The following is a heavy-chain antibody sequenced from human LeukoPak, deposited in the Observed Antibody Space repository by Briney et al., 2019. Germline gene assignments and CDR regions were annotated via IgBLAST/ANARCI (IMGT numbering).Heavy chain of an antibody. CDR3: TTGYNSGSDY. CDR1: GFTFSNAW. V-gene: IGHV3-15*01. Sequence: GSLRLSCAASGFTFSNAWMSWVRQAPGKGLEWVGRIKTKSDGGTTDYAAPVKGRFTISRDDSKNTLYLQMNSLKTEDTAVYYCTTGYNSGSDYWGQGTLVTVSS. CDR2: IKTKSDGGTT. D-gene: IGHD6-19*01. J-gene: IGHJ4*02.